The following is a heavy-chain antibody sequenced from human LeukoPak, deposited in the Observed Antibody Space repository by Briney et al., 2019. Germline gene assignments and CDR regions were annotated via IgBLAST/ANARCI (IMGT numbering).Heavy chain of an antibody. CDR3: ARDMGYRLLSLANWFDP. V-gene: IGHV4-30-4*08. D-gene: IGHD2-2*01. Sequence: PSQTLSLTCSVSGGSISSGDHYWSWIRQPPGKGLEWIGYIYYSGSTYYNPSLKSRVSISVDTSKNQFSLKLSSVTAADTAVYYCARDMGYRLLSLANWFDPRGQGTLVTVSS. CDR1: GGSISSGDHY. CDR2: IYYSGST. J-gene: IGHJ5*02.